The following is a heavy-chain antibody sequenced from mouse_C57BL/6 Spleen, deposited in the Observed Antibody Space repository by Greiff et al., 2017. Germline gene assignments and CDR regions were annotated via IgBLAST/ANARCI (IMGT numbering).Heavy chain of an antibody. CDR3: ARDNYSNFDY. J-gene: IGHJ2*01. CDR1: GFTFSDYG. D-gene: IGHD1-1*01. Sequence: EVKVIESGGGLVKPAGSLTLTCAVSGFTFSDYGLNWVRQAPEKGLEWVAYISSGSSTIYHADTVKCRCTITRDKAKNTLFLQMTSLRSEDTSMYYCARDNYSNFDYWGQGTTLTVSS. CDR2: ISSGSSTI. V-gene: IGHV5-17*01.